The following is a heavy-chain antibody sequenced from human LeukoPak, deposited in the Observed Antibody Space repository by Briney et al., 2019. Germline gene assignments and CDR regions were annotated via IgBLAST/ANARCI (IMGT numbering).Heavy chain of an antibody. CDR1: GFTVSSNY. Sequence: HPGGSLRLSCAASGFTVSSNYMSWVRQAPGKGLEWVSVIYSGGSTYYADSVKGRFTISRDNSKNTLYLQMNSLRAEDTAVYYCARGLRPYSSSWYVSHYFDYWGQGTLVTVSS. D-gene: IGHD6-13*01. CDR2: IYSGGST. J-gene: IGHJ4*02. V-gene: IGHV3-53*01. CDR3: ARGLRPYSSSWYVSHYFDY.